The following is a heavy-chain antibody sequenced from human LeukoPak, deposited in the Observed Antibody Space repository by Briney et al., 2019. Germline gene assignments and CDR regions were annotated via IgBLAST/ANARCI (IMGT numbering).Heavy chain of an antibody. V-gene: IGHV4-39*07. Sequence: SETLSLTCTVSGGAISSTGDYWGWMRQPPGKGLEWIGTMYYTGSTYYNPSLKSRVTISVDTSKNQSSLKLSSVTAADTAVYYCARYCSGGICARGARFDYWGQGTLVTVSS. D-gene: IGHD2-15*01. CDR3: ARYCSGGICARGARFDY. CDR1: GGAISSTGDY. J-gene: IGHJ4*02. CDR2: MYYTGST.